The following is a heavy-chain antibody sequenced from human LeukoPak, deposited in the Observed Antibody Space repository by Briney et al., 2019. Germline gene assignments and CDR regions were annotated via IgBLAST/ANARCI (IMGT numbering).Heavy chain of an antibody. CDR3: ARDRRIAVAFTPFDY. V-gene: IGHV4-4*07. Sequence: PSETLSLTCTVSGGSISSSYWRWIRQSAGKGLEWIGRIYTGGITNYNPSLKSRVSMSVDTSKNQFSLRLSSVTAADTAMYYCARDRRIAVAFTPFDYWGQGTLVTVSS. D-gene: IGHD6-13*01. CDR2: IYTGGIT. J-gene: IGHJ4*02. CDR1: GGSISSSY.